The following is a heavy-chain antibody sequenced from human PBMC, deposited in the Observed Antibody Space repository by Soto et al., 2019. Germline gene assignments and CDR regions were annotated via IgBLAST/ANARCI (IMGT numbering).Heavy chain of an antibody. V-gene: IGHV1-69*01. Sequence: QVQLVQSASEVKKPGSSAKVSCKASGGTFSNYAFSWVRQAPGQGLEWMGGIIPMIGTANYAEKFQGRVTITADEPTSTVYMELSRLRSEDTALYYCARVRSGTYFGVYYNGMDVWGQGTAVTVSS. J-gene: IGHJ6*02. CDR1: GGTFSNYA. D-gene: IGHD1-26*01. CDR3: ARVRSGTYFGVYYNGMDV. CDR2: IIPMIGTA.